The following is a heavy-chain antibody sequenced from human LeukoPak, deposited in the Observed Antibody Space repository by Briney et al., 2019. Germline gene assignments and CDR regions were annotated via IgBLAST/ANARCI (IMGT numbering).Heavy chain of an antibody. V-gene: IGHV1-8*01. CDR3: ARGRKPWGCSSTSCYAGWELLDYYYYYMDV. Sequence: ASVKVSCKASGYSFTSYYMHWVRQATGQGLEWMGWMNPNSGNTGYAQKFQGRVTMTRNTSISTAYMELSSLRSEDTAVYYCARGRKPWGCSSTSCYAGWELLDYYYYYMDVWGKGTTVTISS. CDR2: MNPNSGNT. J-gene: IGHJ6*03. D-gene: IGHD2-2*01. CDR1: GYSFTSYY.